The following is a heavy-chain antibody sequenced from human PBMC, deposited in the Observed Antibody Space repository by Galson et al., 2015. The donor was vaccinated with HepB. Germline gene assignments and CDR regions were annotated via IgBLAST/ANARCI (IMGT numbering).Heavy chain of an antibody. D-gene: IGHD3-10*01. CDR2: TYYRSKWYN. CDR1: GDSVSSNSAA. Sequence: CAIPGDSVSSNSAAWNWIRQSPSRGLEWLGRTYYRSKWYNDYAVSVKSRITINPDTSKNQFSLQLNSVTPDDMAVYYCAREWFGEFSWLGSWGQGTLVTVSS. V-gene: IGHV6-1*01. J-gene: IGHJ4*02. CDR3: AREWFGEFSWLGS.